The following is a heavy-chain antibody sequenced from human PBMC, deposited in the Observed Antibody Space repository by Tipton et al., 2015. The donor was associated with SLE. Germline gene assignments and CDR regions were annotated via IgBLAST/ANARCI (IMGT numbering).Heavy chain of an antibody. D-gene: IGHD3-10*01. CDR2: IYYSGST. Sequence: TLSLTCTVSGGSISSSSYYWGWIRQPPGKGLEWIGSIYYSGSTYYNPSLKSRVTIPVDTSKNQFSLKLSSVTAADTAVYYCARWVLGFGESGEYWYFDLWGRGTLVTVSS. CDR3: ARWVLGFGESGEYWYFDL. V-gene: IGHV4-39*07. J-gene: IGHJ2*01. CDR1: GGSISSSSYY.